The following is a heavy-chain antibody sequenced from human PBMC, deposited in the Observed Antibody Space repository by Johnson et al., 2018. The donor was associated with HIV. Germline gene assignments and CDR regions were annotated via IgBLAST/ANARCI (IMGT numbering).Heavy chain of an antibody. CDR3: VRGRIVDLRGGGFDI. Sequence: QVQLVESGGGLVQPGGSLRLSCAASGFTFDDYAMHWVRQAPGKGLEWVAVISFDGSKEYYADSVKGRFTISRDNSNNTLHLQMSSLRAEDTAIYYCVRGRIVDLRGGGFDIWGQGTRVIVSS. V-gene: IGHV3-30-3*01. D-gene: IGHD1-26*01. CDR2: ISFDGSKE. J-gene: IGHJ3*02. CDR1: GFTFDDYA.